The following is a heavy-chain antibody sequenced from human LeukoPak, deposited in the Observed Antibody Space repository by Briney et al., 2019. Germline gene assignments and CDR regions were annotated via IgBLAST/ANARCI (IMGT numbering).Heavy chain of an antibody. CDR2: IKQDERER. J-gene: IGHJ3*02. Sequence: GGYLRLSCAASGFTFSSYTMHWVRQAPGKGLEWVANIKQDERERYHVDSVKGRFTISRDNAKNSLYLQMNSLRAEDTAVYYCARSGGGSYSEDAFDIWGQGTMVTVSS. CDR3: ARSGGGSYSEDAFDI. CDR1: GFTFSSYT. D-gene: IGHD1-26*01. V-gene: IGHV3-7*01.